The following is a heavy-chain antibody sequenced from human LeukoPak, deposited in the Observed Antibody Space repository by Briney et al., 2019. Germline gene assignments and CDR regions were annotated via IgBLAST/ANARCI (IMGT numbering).Heavy chain of an antibody. V-gene: IGHV3-21*01. CDR3: ARDQEAAAFFDY. J-gene: IGHJ4*02. CDR2: ISSSSSYI. CDR1: GFTFSSYS. Sequence: GGSLRLSCAASGFTFSSYSMNWVRQAPGKGLEWVSSISSSSSYIYYADSVKGRFTISRDNAKNSLYLQMNSLRAEDTAVYYCARDQEAAAFFDYWGQGTLVTVSS. D-gene: IGHD6-13*01.